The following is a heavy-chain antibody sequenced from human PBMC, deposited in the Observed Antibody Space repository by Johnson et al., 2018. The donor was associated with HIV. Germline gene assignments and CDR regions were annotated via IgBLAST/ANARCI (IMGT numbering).Heavy chain of an antibody. V-gene: IGHV3-7*05. CDR3: ARAQGVLVWFRELLFDAFDI. CDR2: IKQDGSEK. D-gene: IGHD3-10*01. CDR1: GFTFSSYW. Sequence: VQVVESWGGLVQPGGSLRLSCVASGFTFSSYWMSWVRQAPGKGLEWVANIKQDGSEKYYVDSVKGRFTISRDNAKNSLYLQMNSLRAEDTAVYYCARAQGVLVWFRELLFDAFDIWGQGTMVTVSS. J-gene: IGHJ3*02.